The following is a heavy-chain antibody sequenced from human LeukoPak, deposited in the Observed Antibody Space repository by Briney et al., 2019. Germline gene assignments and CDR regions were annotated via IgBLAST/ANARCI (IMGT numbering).Heavy chain of an antibody. Sequence: SVKVSCKASGGTFSSYAISWVRQAPGQGLEWMGGIIPIFGTANYAQKFQGRVTITADESTSTAYMELSSLRSEDTAVYYCARDFRALTGTTPGYWGQGTLVTVSS. V-gene: IGHV1-69*13. CDR3: ARDFRALTGTTPGY. CDR2: IIPIFGTA. J-gene: IGHJ4*02. CDR1: GGTFSSYA. D-gene: IGHD1-7*01.